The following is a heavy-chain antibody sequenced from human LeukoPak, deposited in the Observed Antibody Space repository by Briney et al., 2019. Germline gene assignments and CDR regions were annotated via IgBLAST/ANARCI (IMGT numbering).Heavy chain of an antibody. V-gene: IGHV1-24*01. CDR2: FDPEDGEA. CDR1: GYTLTELS. D-gene: IGHD3-22*01. CDR3: TTANRLTRDSSGYYPDS. Sequence: GPVKVSCKVSGYTLTELSTHWVRQAPGKGLEWMGGFDPEDGEAIYAQKFQGRVTMTEDTSTDTAYMELSSLRSEYTAVYFCTTANRLTRDSSGYYPDSWGQGTLVTVSS. J-gene: IGHJ4*02.